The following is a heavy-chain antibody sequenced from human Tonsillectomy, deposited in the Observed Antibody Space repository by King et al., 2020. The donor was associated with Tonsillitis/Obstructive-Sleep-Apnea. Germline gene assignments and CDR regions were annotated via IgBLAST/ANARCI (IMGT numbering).Heavy chain of an antibody. CDR3: ARDRITMVQGVPDY. CDR2: ISSSSSYI. D-gene: IGHD3-10*01. Sequence: VQLVESGGGLVKPGGSLRLSCAASGFTFSSYSMNWVRQAPGKGLEWVSSISSSSSYIYYADSVKGRFTISRDNAKNSLYLQMNSLRAEDTAVYYCARDRITMVQGVPDYWGQGTLVTVSS. J-gene: IGHJ4*02. CDR1: GFTFSSYS. V-gene: IGHV3-21*01.